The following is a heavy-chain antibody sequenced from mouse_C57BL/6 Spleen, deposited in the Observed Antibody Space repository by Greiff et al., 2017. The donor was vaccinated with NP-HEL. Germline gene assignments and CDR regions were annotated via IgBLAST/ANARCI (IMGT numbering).Heavy chain of an antibody. J-gene: IGHJ2*01. V-gene: IGHV1-69*01. CDR2: IDPSDSYT. Sequence: QVQLKQPGAELVMPGASVKLSCKASGYTFTSYWMHWVKQRPGQGLEWIGEIDPSDSYTNYNQKFKGKSTLTVDKSSSTAYMQLSSLTSEDSAVYYCARSSIYGTSYYFDYWGQGTTLTVSS. CDR3: ARSSIYGTSYYFDY. D-gene: IGHD2-1*01. CDR1: GYTFTSYW.